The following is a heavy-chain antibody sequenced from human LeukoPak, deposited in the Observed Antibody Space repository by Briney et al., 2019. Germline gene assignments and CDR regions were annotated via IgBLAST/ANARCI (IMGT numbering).Heavy chain of an antibody. V-gene: IGHV4-38-2*02. CDR3: ARAQDFSDSSGPNYLDF. J-gene: IGHJ4*02. CDR2: FSHRGGS. CDR1: GYSLSSGFF. Sequence: PSETLSLTCTVPGYSLSSGFFCDWIRQSPGKGLEWIGSFSHRGGSYHNPSLKSRVTISVDTSKNQFSLKLLSVAAADTAVYYCARAQDFSDSSGPNYLDFWGQGILVTVSS. D-gene: IGHD3-22*01.